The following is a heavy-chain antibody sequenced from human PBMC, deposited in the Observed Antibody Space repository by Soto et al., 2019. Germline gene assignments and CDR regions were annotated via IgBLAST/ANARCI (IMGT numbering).Heavy chain of an antibody. CDR1: GFTFRMYS. Sequence: EVQVLESGGGLVQPGGSLRLSCAASGFTFRMYSMSWVRQAPGKGLEWVSAISESGADTYNADSVKGRFTVSRDNSKNTLYLQMNSLRVEDTAVYYCAKRGTSANFNYYVDVWGKGTTVTVSS. D-gene: IGHD1-1*01. CDR3: AKRGTSANFNYYVDV. CDR2: ISESGADT. J-gene: IGHJ6*03. V-gene: IGHV3-23*01.